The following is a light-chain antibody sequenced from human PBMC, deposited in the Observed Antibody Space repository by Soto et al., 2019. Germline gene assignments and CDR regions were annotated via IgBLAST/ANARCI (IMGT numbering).Light chain of an antibody. CDR2: AAS. J-gene: IGKJ4*01. V-gene: IGKV1-6*01. CDR3: LQDLDYPLT. Sequence: AIQMTQSTSSLSASVGDRVTITCRASQGLRSELGWYQQKPGKAPKLLIYAASTLESGVPSRFSGSGSGTEYTLTISSLQPEDFASYYCLQDLDYPLTFGGGTKVEIK. CDR1: QGLRSE.